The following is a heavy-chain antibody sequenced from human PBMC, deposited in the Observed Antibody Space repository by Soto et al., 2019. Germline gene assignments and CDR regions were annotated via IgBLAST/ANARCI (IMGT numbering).Heavy chain of an antibody. D-gene: IGHD6-6*01. CDR1: GFTFSSYG. CDR2: ILYDGSEK. Sequence: GGSLRLSCGASGFTFSSYGMHWVRQAPGKGLEWVAVILYDGSEKWFADSVKGRFTISRDNSKNTLYLQMNSLRAEDTAMYYCAKDPQYRTSSLRNHFEYRGQATHVTVYS. J-gene: IGHJ4*02. CDR3: AKDPQYRTSSLRNHFEY. V-gene: IGHV3-30*18.